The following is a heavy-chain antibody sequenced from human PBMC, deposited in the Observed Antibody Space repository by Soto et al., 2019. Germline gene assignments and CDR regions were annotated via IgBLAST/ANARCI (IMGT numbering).Heavy chain of an antibody. Sequence: PGGSLRLSCASSGFTFSSYWMHWVRQAPGKGLVWVSRINSDGSSTSYADSVKGRFTISRDNAKNTLYLQMNSLRAEDTAVYYCAMGSRLINAFDIWGQGTMVTVSS. V-gene: IGHV3-74*01. CDR2: INSDGSST. CDR3: AMGSRLINAFDI. D-gene: IGHD3-10*01. J-gene: IGHJ3*02. CDR1: GFTFSSYW.